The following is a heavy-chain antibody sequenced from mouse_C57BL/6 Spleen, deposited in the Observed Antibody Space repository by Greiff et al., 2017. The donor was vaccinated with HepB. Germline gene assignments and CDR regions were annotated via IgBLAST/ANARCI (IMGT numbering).Heavy chain of an antibody. CDR1: GYTFTSYW. J-gene: IGHJ2*01. D-gene: IGHD1-1*01. CDR2: IYPGSGST. Sequence: VQLQQPGAELVKPGASVKMSCKASGYTFTSYWITWVKQRPGQGLEWIGDIYPGSGSTNYNEKFKSKATLTVDTSSSTAYMQLSSLTSEDSEVYYCAREEGTVVATGFDYWGQGTTLTVSS. CDR3: AREEGTVVATGFDY. V-gene: IGHV1-55*01.